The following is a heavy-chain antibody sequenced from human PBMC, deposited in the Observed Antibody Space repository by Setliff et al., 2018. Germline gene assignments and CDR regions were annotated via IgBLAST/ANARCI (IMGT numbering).Heavy chain of an antibody. D-gene: IGHD3-22*01. CDR2: IYRSGST. CDR3: ARQLCSSGYCYATTFDY. J-gene: IGHJ4*02. Sequence: SDTLSLTCAVSGYSISSGYYWGWIRQAPGKGLVWIASIYRSGSTYYNPSLKSRVTISVDTSKNQFPLKLSSVTASDTAVYYCARQLCSSGYCYATTFDYWGQGTLVTVSS. CDR1: GYSISSGYY. V-gene: IGHV4-38-2*01.